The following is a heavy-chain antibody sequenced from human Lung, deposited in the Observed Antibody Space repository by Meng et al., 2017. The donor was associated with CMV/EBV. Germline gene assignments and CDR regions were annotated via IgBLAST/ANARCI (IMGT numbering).Heavy chain of an antibody. D-gene: IGHD6-19*01. J-gene: IGHJ4*02. CDR3: ARGPGIAVAGLFDY. Sequence: XVXVSXXASGGTFSSYAISWVRQAPGQGLEWMGGIIPIFGTANYAQKFQGRVTITTDESTSTAYMELSSLRSEDTAVYYCARGPGIAVAGLFDYWGQGTLVTVSS. V-gene: IGHV1-69*05. CDR1: GGTFSSYA. CDR2: IIPIFGTA.